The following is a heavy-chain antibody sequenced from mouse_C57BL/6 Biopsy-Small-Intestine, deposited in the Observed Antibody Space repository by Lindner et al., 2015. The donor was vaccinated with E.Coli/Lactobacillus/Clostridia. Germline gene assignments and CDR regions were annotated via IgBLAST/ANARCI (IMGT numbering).Heavy chain of an antibody. CDR3: AKKNYTSSVFTGDF. CDR1: QYTFTGHY. CDR2: INTNSGAT. D-gene: IGHD1-1*01. Sequence: SVKVSCKASQYTFTGHYIHWVRQAPGQGLGWMGWINTNSGATNYAQKFQGRVAMTWDTSISTAYMELSSLKSDDTAVYYCAKKNYTSSVFTGDFWGQGTLVTVSS. J-gene: IGHJ4*01. V-gene: IGHV1-64*01.